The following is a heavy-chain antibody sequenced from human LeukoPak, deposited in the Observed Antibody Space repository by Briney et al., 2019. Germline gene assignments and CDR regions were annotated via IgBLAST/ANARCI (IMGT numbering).Heavy chain of an antibody. J-gene: IGHJ6*02. Sequence: SQTLSLTCAISGDSASSNSAACNWIRQSPSRGLEWLGRTYYRSKWYNDYAVSVKRRITINPDTSRHQFSLQRHSLTPEDTAVYYCARETYSGYDSLFGNYFYYAMDVWGQGTTVTVSS. V-gene: IGHV6-1*01. CDR3: ARETYSGYDSLFGNYFYYAMDV. CDR1: GDSASSNSAA. D-gene: IGHD5-12*01. CDR2: TYYRSKWYN.